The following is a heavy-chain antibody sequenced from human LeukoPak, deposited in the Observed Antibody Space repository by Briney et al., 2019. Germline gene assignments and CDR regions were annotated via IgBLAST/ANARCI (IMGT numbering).Heavy chain of an antibody. V-gene: IGHV3-74*03. D-gene: IGHD2-21*02. CDR3: VRGSLRLPRSTPDY. CDR1: GFSFTNYW. CDR2: ISSDGSVT. J-gene: IGHJ4*02. Sequence: PGGSLRLSCAVSGFSFTNYWMHWVRQAPGKGLVWVSYISSDGSVTKYADSVKGRFTISRDNAVNTLYLQMNSLRVEGTAVYYCVRGSLRLPRSTPDYWGQGTLVTVSS.